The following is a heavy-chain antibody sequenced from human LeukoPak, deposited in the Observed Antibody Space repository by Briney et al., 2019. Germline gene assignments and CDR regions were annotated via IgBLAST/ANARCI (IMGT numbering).Heavy chain of an antibody. Sequence: SETLSLTCTVSGGSINNYYWSWIRQPPGKGLECVGYIYYSGTTNYNPSLKSRVTISVDTSKTQFSLKLTSVTAADTAVYYCAKMSGYDRAVDIWGQGTMVTVSS. CDR2: IYYSGTT. J-gene: IGHJ3*02. CDR3: AKMSGYDRAVDI. V-gene: IGHV4-59*01. CDR1: GGSINNYY. D-gene: IGHD5-12*01.